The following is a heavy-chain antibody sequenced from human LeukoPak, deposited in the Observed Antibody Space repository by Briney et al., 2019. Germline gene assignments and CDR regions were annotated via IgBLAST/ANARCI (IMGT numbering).Heavy chain of an antibody. CDR2: ISYDGSNK. CDR3: AREDRVTTRKYGMDV. CDR1: GFTFSSYA. J-gene: IGHJ6*02. V-gene: IGHV3-30-3*01. D-gene: IGHD4-11*01. Sequence: GGSLRLSCAASGFTFSSYAMHWVRQAPGKGLEWVAVISYDGSNKYYADSVKGRFTISRDNSKNTLYLQMNSLRAEDTAVYYCAREDRVTTRKYGMDVWGQGTTVTVSS.